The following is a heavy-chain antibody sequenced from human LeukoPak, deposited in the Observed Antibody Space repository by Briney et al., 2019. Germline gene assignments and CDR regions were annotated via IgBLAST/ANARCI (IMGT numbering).Heavy chain of an antibody. CDR1: GGSISSSSYY. Sequence: SETLSLTCTASGGSISSSSYYWGWIRQPPGKGLEWIGSIYYSGSTYYNPSLKSRVTISVDTSKNQFSLKLSSVTAADTAVYYCARHITIFGVVIKGGSYYFDYWGQGTLVTVSS. D-gene: IGHD3-3*01. CDR3: ARHITIFGVVIKGGSYYFDY. V-gene: IGHV4-39*01. J-gene: IGHJ4*02. CDR2: IYYSGST.